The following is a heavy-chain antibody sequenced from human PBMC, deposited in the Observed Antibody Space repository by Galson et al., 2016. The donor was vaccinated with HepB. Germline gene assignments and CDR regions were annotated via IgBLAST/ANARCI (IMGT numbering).Heavy chain of an antibody. J-gene: IGHJ4*02. CDR3: ARSGFSYAMHSFEY. CDR1: GYSFNKYW. Sequence: QSGAEVKKPGESLKISCEASGYSFNKYWIAWVRRMPGKGLEWMGSIYPRDSDTRYSPSFQGQVTISVDKSVSTAYLQWSTLKASDTAVYYCARSGFSYAMHSFEYWGQGTLVTVSS. CDR2: IYPRDSDT. D-gene: IGHD5-18*01. V-gene: IGHV5-51*01.